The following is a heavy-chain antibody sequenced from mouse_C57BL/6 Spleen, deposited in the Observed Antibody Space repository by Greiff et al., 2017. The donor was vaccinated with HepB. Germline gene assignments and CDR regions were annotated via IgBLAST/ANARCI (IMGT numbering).Heavy chain of an antibody. CDR3: ARWDYYGSRGYFDV. V-gene: IGHV1-52*01. CDR1: GYTFTSYW. Sequence: QVQLQQPGAELVRPGSSVKLSCKASGYTFTSYWMHWVKQKPIQGLEWIGNIDPSDSETHYNQKFKDKATLTVDKSSSTAYMQLSSLTSEDSAVYYCARWDYYGSRGYFDVWGTGTTVTVSS. J-gene: IGHJ1*03. D-gene: IGHD1-1*01. CDR2: IDPSDSET.